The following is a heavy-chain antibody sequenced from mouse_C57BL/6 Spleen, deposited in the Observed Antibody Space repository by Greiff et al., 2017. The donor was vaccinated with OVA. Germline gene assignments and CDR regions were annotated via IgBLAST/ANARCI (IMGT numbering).Heavy chain of an antibody. CDR2: ISYDGSN. Sequence: DVKLQESGPGLVKPSQSLSLTCSVTGYSITSGYYWNWIRQFPGNKLEWMGYISYDGSNNYNPSLKNRISITRDTSKNQFFLKLNSVTTEDTATYYCAREAMTAVRYYFDYWGQGTTLTVSS. CDR1: GYSITSGYY. V-gene: IGHV3-6*01. J-gene: IGHJ2*01. D-gene: IGHD2-3*01. CDR3: AREAMTAVRYYFDY.